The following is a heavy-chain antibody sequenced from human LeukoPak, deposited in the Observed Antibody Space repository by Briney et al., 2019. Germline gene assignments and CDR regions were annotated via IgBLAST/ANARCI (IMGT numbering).Heavy chain of an antibody. V-gene: IGHV3-64*02. CDR2: ISSHGGST. CDR3: ERESDNSPFDY. Sequence: GGSLRLSCVASGFTFSRYAIHWVRQAPGKGLEYVSTISSHGGSTYYADSVKGRFTISRDNSKNTLYLQMGSLRAEDMAVYYCERESDNSPFDYWGQGTLVTVSS. D-gene: IGHD3-22*01. J-gene: IGHJ4*02. CDR1: GFTFSRYA.